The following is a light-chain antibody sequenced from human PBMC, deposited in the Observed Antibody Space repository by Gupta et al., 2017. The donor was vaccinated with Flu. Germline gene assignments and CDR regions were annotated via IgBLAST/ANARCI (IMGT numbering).Light chain of an antibody. CDR3: RQRITFPRT. Sequence: DIEMTQSPASLSASIGDRITITCRASETISNYLNWYQQQVGRAPKLLIYAASSLQNGVPSRFSGSKSGTNFALTISDLQPEDFATYYCRQRITFPRTFGQGTKLEV. CDR1: ETISNY. CDR2: AAS. J-gene: IGKJ2*01. V-gene: IGKV1-39*01.